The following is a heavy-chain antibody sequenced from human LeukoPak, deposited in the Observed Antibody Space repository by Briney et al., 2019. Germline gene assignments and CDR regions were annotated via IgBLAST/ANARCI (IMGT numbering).Heavy chain of an antibody. Sequence: GESLKISCKGSGYTFSNYWIGWVRQMPGKGLEWMGIIFPGDSHTRYSPSFQGQATISADKSIRTVHLQWSSLKASDTAMYFYAMVSDSSGYGDAFDIWGQGTMVTVSS. J-gene: IGHJ3*02. CDR2: IFPGDSHT. CDR1: GYTFSNYW. V-gene: IGHV5-51*01. CDR3: AMVSDSSGYGDAFDI. D-gene: IGHD3-22*01.